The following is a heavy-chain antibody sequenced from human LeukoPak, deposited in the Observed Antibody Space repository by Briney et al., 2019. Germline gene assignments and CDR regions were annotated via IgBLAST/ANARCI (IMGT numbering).Heavy chain of an antibody. Sequence: PGESLKISCKGSGYSFKNYWIAWVRQMPGKGLEWMGIIYPGDSNTRYNPSFQGQVTISADKSISTAYLQWSSLEASDTAKYCCARLEQTPVTTSGDYWGQGTLVTVSS. J-gene: IGHJ4*02. D-gene: IGHD4-17*01. CDR2: IYPGDSNT. CDR3: ARLEQTPVTTSGDY. V-gene: IGHV5-51*01. CDR1: GYSFKNYW.